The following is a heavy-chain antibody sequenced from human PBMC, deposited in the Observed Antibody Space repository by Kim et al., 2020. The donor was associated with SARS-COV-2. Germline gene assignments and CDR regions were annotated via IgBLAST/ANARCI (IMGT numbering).Heavy chain of an antibody. D-gene: IGHD3-10*01. CDR2: IYYSGST. J-gene: IGHJ4*02. V-gene: IGHV4-39*01. CDR1: GGSISSSSYY. Sequence: SETLSLTCTVSGGSISSSSYYWGWIRQPPGKGLEWIGSIYYSGSTYYNPSLKSRVTISVDTSKNQFSLKLSSVTAADTAVYYCARQSITMVRGRASLIDYWGQGTLVTVSS. CDR3: ARQSITMVRGRASLIDY.